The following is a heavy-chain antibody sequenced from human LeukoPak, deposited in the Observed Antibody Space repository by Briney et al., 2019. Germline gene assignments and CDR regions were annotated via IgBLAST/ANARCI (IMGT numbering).Heavy chain of an antibody. Sequence: GASVKVSCKASGYTFTTYDITWVRQATGQGLEWMGWMNPNSGNTGYAQKFQGRVTMTRNTSISTAYMELSSLRSEDTAVYYCAREDIRLLWFGESDAFDIWGQGTMVTVSS. CDR3: AREDIRLLWFGESDAFDI. CDR2: MNPNSGNT. J-gene: IGHJ3*02. V-gene: IGHV1-8*01. CDR1: GYTFTTYD. D-gene: IGHD3-10*01.